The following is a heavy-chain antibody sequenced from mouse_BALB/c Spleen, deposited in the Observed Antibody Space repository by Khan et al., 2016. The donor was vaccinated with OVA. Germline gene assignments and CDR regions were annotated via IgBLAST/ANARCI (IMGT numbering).Heavy chain of an antibody. CDR1: GYTFTNYG. CDR2: INTYTGET. D-gene: IGHD1-1*01. CDR3: ARFRDYYGSSSYYFDY. V-gene: IGHV9-1*02. Sequence: QIQLVQSGPELKKPGETVKISCKASGYTFTNYGMNWMKQAPGKGLKWMGRINTYTGETTYADDIKGRFAFSLETSASTAYLQINNLKNEDMATYFCARFRDYYGSSSYYFDYWGQGTTLTVSS. J-gene: IGHJ2*01.